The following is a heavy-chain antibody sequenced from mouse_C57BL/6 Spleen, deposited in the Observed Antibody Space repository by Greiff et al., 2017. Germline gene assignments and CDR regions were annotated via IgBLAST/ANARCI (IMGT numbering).Heavy chain of an antibody. J-gene: IGHJ1*03. V-gene: IGHV5-4*01. D-gene: IGHD2-1*01. Sequence: EVMLVESGGGLVKPGGSLKLSCAASGFTFSSYAMSWVRQTPEKRLEWVATISDGGSYTYYPDNVKGRFTISRDNAKNNLYLQMSHLKSEDTAMYYCARDGNYGNPYWYFDVWGTGTTVTVSS. CDR3: ARDGNYGNPYWYFDV. CDR1: GFTFSSYA. CDR2: ISDGGSYT.